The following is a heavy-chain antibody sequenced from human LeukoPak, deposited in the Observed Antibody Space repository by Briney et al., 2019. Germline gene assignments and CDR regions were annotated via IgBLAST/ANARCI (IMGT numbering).Heavy chain of an antibody. J-gene: IGHJ3*02. CDR3: ARGGPPDPFDAFDI. CDR1: GYTFTSYD. Sequence: GASVKVSCKASGYTFTSYDINWVRQATGQGLEWMGWINPNSGNTGYAQKFQGRVTITRNTSISTAYMELSSLRSEDTAVYYCARGGPPDPFDAFDIWGQGTMVTASS. CDR2: INPNSGNT. V-gene: IGHV1-8*03.